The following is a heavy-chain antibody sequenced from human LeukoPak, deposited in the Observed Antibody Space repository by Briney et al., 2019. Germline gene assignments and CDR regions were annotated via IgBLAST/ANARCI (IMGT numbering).Heavy chain of an antibody. D-gene: IGHD3-22*01. Sequence: GGCLRLSCAASGFTFSDYYMSWIRQAPGKELEWVSYISSSGSTIYYADSVKGRFTISRDNAKNSLYLQMDSLRAEDTAVYYCARDAYYDSSGYYGHWGQGTLVTVSS. V-gene: IGHV3-11*04. CDR2: ISSSGSTI. CDR3: ARDAYYDSSGYYGH. CDR1: GFTFSDYY. J-gene: IGHJ4*02.